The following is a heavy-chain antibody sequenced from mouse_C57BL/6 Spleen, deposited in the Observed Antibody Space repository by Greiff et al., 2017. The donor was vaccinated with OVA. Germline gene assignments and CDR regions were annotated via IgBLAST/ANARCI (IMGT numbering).Heavy chain of an antibody. D-gene: IGHD3-3*01. V-gene: IGHV7-3*01. CDR2: IRNKANGYTT. Sequence: DVHLVESGGGLVQPGGSLSLSCAASGFTFTDYYMSWVRQPPGKALEWLGFIRNKANGYTTEYSASVKGRFTISRDNSQSILYLQMNALRAEDSATYYCARYRGRGLAMDYWGQGTSVTVSS. CDR3: ARYRGRGLAMDY. J-gene: IGHJ4*01. CDR1: GFTFTDYY.